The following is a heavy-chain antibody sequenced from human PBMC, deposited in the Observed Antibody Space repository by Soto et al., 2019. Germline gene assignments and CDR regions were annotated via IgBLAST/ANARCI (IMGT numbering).Heavy chain of an antibody. V-gene: IGHV1-2*02. Sequence: ASVKVSCKASGYTFTVYYMHWVRQAPGQGREGRGWINPKSGGTIYPQKFQGRVTMTWDTSISTAYMALTRLRSDDTAVYYCARDLAKGGGSAGFDYWGQGTLVTVSS. CDR3: ARDLAKGGGSAGFDY. J-gene: IGHJ4*02. CDR1: GYTFTVYY. D-gene: IGHD1-26*01. CDR2: INPKSGGT.